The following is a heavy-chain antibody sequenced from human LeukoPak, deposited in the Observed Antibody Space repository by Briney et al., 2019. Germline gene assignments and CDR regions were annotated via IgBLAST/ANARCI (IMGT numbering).Heavy chain of an antibody. CDR2: IYNGGTT. CDR1: GFTVSTNY. CDR3: ARVGASSLVRGVIGY. D-gene: IGHD3-10*01. Sequence: QSGGSLRLSCAASGFTVSTNYMSWVRQAPGRGLEWVSVIYNGGTTHYADSVKGRFTISRDHSQNTLYLQMNSLRVEDTAVYYCARVGASSLVRGVIGYWGPGTLVTVSS. V-gene: IGHV3-53*01. J-gene: IGHJ4*02.